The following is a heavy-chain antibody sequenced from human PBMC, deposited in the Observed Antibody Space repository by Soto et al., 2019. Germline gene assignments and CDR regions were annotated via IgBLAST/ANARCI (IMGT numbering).Heavy chain of an antibody. V-gene: IGHV1-69*13. Sequence: ASVKVSCKASGGTFSSYAISWVRQAPGQGLEWMGGIIPIFGTANYAQKFQGRVTITADESTSTAYMELSSLRSEDTAVYYCAREVGATLNWFDPWGQGTLVTVSS. CDR2: IIPIFGTA. CDR3: AREVGATLNWFDP. J-gene: IGHJ5*02. D-gene: IGHD1-26*01. CDR1: GGTFSSYA.